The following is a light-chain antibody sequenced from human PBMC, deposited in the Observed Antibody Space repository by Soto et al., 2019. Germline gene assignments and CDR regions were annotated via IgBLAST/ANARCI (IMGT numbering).Light chain of an antibody. Sequence: DIVMTQSPATLSVSQGERATLSCRASQTVYSNLAWYQQKPGQAPRLLIYVASTRAAGIPARFSASGSGTEFTLTISSLQSEDFAVYFCQQYSMWPLSFGGGTKVEIK. CDR2: VAS. J-gene: IGKJ4*01. CDR1: QTVYSN. V-gene: IGKV3-15*01. CDR3: QQYSMWPLS.